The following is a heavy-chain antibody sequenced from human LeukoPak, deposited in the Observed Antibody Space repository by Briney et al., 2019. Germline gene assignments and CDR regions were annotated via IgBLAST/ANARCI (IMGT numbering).Heavy chain of an antibody. J-gene: IGHJ6*03. CDR3: ARVRLDYDYVWGSYRAPSYYYMDV. D-gene: IGHD3-16*02. CDR2: ISPGDSDT. Sequence: GESLKISCKGSGSSLTNYWIGWVRQMPGKGLEWMGIISPGDSDTRYSPSFQGQVTISVDKSISTAYLQWNSLKASDTAMYYCARVRLDYDYVWGSYRAPSYYYMDVWGKGTTVTVSS. CDR1: GSSLTNYW. V-gene: IGHV5-51*01.